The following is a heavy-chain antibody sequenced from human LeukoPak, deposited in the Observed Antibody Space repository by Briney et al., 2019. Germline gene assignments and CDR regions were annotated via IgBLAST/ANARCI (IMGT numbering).Heavy chain of an antibody. CDR2: IRSKANSYAT. CDR3: TRSIIVGATMEDY. D-gene: IGHD1-26*01. CDR1: GFTFSGSA. V-gene: IGHV3-73*01. Sequence: GGSLRLSCAASGFTFSGSAMHWVRQASGKGLEWVGRIRSKANSYATAYAASVKGRFTISRDDSKNTAYLQMNSLKTEDTAVYYCTRSIIVGATMEDYWGQGTLVTVSS. J-gene: IGHJ4*02.